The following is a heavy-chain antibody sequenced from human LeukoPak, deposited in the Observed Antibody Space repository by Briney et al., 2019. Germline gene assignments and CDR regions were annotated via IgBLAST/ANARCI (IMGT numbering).Heavy chain of an antibody. Sequence: PGGSLRLSCAASGFTFTDFYMSWIRQAPGKGLEWVSGISWNSGRIGYADSVKGRFTISRDNAKNSLYLQMNSLRAEDMALYYCVKDALRYYDSSGYYPYYFDYWGQGTLVTVSS. V-gene: IGHV3-9*03. CDR1: GFTFTDFY. D-gene: IGHD3-22*01. J-gene: IGHJ4*02. CDR2: ISWNSGRI. CDR3: VKDALRYYDSSGYYPYYFDY.